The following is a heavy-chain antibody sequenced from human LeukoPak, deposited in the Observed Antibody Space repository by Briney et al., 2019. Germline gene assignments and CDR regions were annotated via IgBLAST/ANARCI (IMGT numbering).Heavy chain of an antibody. V-gene: IGHV4-4*07. J-gene: IGHJ3*02. CDR3: ARGKYRDAFDI. CDR1: GYSISSGYY. D-gene: IGHD3-16*02. CDR2: IYTSGST. Sequence: SETLSLTCIVSGYSISSGYYWSWIRQPAGKGLEWIGRIYTSGSTNYNPSLKSRVTMSVDTSKNQFSLKLSSVTAADTAVYYCARGKYRDAFDIWGQGTMVTVSS.